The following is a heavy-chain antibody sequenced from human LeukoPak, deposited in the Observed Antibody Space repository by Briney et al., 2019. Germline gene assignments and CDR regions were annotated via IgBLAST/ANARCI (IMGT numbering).Heavy chain of an antibody. J-gene: IGHJ5*02. Sequence: GGSLRLSCGASGFTFSSYALSWVRQAPGKGLEWVSGISGSGVGTYYADSVKGRFTISRDNSKNTLYLQMNSLRAEDTAVYYCAKGQKAVAGIWFDPWGQGTLVTVSS. CDR2: ISGSGVGT. D-gene: IGHD6-19*01. CDR1: GFTFSSYA. CDR3: AKGQKAVAGIWFDP. V-gene: IGHV3-23*01.